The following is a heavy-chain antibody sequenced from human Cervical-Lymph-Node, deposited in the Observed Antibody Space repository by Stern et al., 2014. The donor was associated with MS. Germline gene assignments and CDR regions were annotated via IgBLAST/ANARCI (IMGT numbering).Heavy chain of an antibody. J-gene: IGHJ1*01. CDR1: GYSFSDYW. D-gene: IGHD1-26*01. CDR2: IYPGDSDT. Sequence: VQLVQSGAEVRKPGESLKISCKASGYSFSDYWIGWLRQMPGTGMEFVGIIYPGDSDTRYSPSFQAQVTISADKSINPAYLQWSGLRASDTAIYYCARAIYSGDPLPFQHWGQGALVTVSS. CDR3: ARAIYSGDPLPFQH. V-gene: IGHV5-51*01.